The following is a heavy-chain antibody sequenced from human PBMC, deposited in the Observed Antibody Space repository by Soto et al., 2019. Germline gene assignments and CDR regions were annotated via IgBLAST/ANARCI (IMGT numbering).Heavy chain of an antibody. D-gene: IGHD6-19*01. CDR3: ARGVLGSGGYDWFDP. J-gene: IGHJ5*02. V-gene: IGHV1-69*12. CDR2: IIPIFGTA. Sequence: QVQLVQSVAKVKKPGSSVKVSCKASGGTFSSYAISWVRQAPGQGLEWMGGIIPIFGTANYAQKFQGRVTITADESTSTAYSELSSLRSEHTAVYYCARGVLGSGGYDWFDPWGQGTLVTVSS. CDR1: GGTFSSYA.